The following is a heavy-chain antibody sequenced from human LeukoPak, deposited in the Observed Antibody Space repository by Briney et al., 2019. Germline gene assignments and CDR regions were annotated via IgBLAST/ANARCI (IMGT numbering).Heavy chain of an antibody. D-gene: IGHD3-22*01. CDR2: INPNSGGT. Sequence: ASVKVSCKASGYTFTGYYMHWVRQAPGQGLEWMGWINPNSGGTNYAQKFQGRVTMTRDTSISTAYMELSRLRSDDTAVYYCARGRGGAGYDSSGYYYEHYFDYWGQGTLVTVSS. V-gene: IGHV1-2*02. CDR1: GYTFTGYY. CDR3: ARGRGGAGYDSSGYYYEHYFDY. J-gene: IGHJ4*02.